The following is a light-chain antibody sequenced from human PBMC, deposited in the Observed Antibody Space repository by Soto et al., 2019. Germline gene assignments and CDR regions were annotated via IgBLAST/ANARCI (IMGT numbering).Light chain of an antibody. J-gene: IGKJ3*01. CDR2: AAS. CDR3: QRANSFPFT. Sequence: DIQMTQSPSSVSASVGDRVTITCRASQGINSWLAWYQQKPGKAPKLLIYAASSLQSGVPSRFSGSGSGTDFTLTISSLLPEDFATYYCQRANSFPFTFGPGTTVDIK. CDR1: QGINSW. V-gene: IGKV1-12*01.